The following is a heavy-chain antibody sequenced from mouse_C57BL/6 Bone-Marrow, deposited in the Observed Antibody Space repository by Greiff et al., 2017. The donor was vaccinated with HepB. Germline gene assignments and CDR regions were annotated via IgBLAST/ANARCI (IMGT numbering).Heavy chain of an antibody. CDR2: ISYDGSN. CDR1: GYSITSGYY. CDR3: ARGIYYDYDYFDY. Sequence: EVQLQESGPGLVKPSQSLSLTCSVTGYSITSGYYWNWIRQFPGNKLEWMGYISYDGSNNYNPSLKNRSSITRDPSKNQFFLKLNSVTTEDTATYYCARGIYYDYDYFDYWGQGTTLTVSS. J-gene: IGHJ2*01. D-gene: IGHD2-4*01. V-gene: IGHV3-6*01.